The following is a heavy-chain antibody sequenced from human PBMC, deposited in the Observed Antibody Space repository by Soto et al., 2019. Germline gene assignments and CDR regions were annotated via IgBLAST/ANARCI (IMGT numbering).Heavy chain of an antibody. CDR3: ARVGDYGENWFDP. Sequence: QVQLVESGGGVVQPGRSLRLSCAASGFTFSSYGMHRVRQAPGKGLEWVAVIWYDGSNKYYADSVKGRFTISRDNSKNTLYLQMNSLRAEDTAVYYCARVGDYGENWFDPWGQGTLVTVSS. CDR2: IWYDGSNK. CDR1: GFTFSSYG. J-gene: IGHJ5*02. V-gene: IGHV3-33*01. D-gene: IGHD4-17*01.